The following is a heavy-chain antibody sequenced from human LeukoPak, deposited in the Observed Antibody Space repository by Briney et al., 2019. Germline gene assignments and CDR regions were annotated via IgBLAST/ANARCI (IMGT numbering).Heavy chain of an antibody. CDR3: ARGPFHVVWFDP. J-gene: IGHJ5*02. Sequence: GASVKVSCKASGYTFTSYAMNWVRQAPGQGLEWMGRIIPILGIANYAQKFQGRVTITADKSTSTAYMELSSLRSEDTAVYYCARGPFHVVWFDPWGQGTLVTVSS. CDR2: IIPILGIA. CDR1: GYTFTSYA. D-gene: IGHD2-15*01. V-gene: IGHV1-69*04.